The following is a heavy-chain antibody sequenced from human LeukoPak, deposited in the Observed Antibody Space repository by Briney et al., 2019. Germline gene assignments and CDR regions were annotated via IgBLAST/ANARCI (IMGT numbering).Heavy chain of an antibody. D-gene: IGHD3-10*01. CDR2: ISWNSGSI. Sequence: PGRSLRLSCAASGFTFDDYAMHWVRQAPGKGLEWVSGISWNSGSIGYADSVKGRFTISRDNAKNSLYLQMKSLRAEDTALYYCAKGFRGSGSSSFDYWGQGTLVTVSS. CDR1: GFTFDDYA. J-gene: IGHJ4*02. V-gene: IGHV3-9*01. CDR3: AKGFRGSGSSSFDY.